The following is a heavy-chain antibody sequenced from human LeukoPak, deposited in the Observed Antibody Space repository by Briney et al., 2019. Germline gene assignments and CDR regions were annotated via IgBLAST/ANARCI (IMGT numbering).Heavy chain of an antibody. CDR2: ISSSSSYT. V-gene: IGHV3-11*05. CDR3: ARGRVAVAGSGPPDYFDY. CDR1: GFTFSDYY. J-gene: IGHJ4*02. Sequence: PGGSLRLSCAASGFTFSDYYMSWIRQAPGKGLEWVSYISSSSSYTNYADSVKGRFTISRDNAKNSLYLQMNSLRAEDTAVYYCARGRVAVAGSGPPDYFDYWGQGTLVTVSS. D-gene: IGHD6-19*01.